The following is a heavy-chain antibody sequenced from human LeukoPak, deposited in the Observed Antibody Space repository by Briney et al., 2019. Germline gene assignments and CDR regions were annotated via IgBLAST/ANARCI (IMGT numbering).Heavy chain of an antibody. J-gene: IGHJ4*02. CDR3: ARDQVATILPGPLGY. CDR1: GFTFSSYS. CDR2: ISSSSSTI. D-gene: IGHD5-12*01. V-gene: IGHV3-48*04. Sequence: GGSLRLSCAASGFTFSSYSMNWVRQAPGKGLEWVSYISSSSSTIYYADSVKGRFTISRDNAKNSLYLQMNSLRAEDTAVYYRARDQVATILPGPLGYWGQGTLVTVSS.